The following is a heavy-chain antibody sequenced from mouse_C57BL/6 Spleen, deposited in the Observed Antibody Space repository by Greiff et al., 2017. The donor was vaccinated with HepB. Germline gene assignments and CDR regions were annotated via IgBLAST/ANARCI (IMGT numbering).Heavy chain of an antibody. CDR2: INPNNGGT. CDR1: GYTFTDYN. CDR3: ARFYYCSSYGYYAMDY. V-gene: IGHV1-22*01. J-gene: IGHJ4*01. D-gene: IGHD1-1*01. Sequence: EVQLQQSGPELVKPGASVKMSCKASGYTFTDYNMHWVKQSHGKSLEWIGYINPNNGGTSYNQKFKGKATLTVNKSSSTAYMELRSLTSEDSAVYYCARFYYCSSYGYYAMDYWGQGTSVTVSS.